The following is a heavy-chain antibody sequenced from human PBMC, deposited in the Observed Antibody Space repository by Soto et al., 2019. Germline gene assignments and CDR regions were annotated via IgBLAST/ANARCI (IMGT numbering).Heavy chain of an antibody. CDR1: GFTFSSYA. D-gene: IGHD3-22*01. Sequence: GGSLRLSCAASGFTFSSYAMSWVRQAPGKGLKWVGRIKSKTDGGTTDYAAPVKGRFTISRDDSKNTLYLQMNSLKTEDTAVYYCTSTPAYDSSGFTPSGMDVWGQGTTVTVSS. CDR3: TSTPAYDSSGFTPSGMDV. CDR2: IKSKTDGGTT. V-gene: IGHV3-15*01. J-gene: IGHJ6*02.